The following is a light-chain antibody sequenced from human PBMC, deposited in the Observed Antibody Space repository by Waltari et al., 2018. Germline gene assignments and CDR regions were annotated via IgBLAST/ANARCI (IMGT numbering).Light chain of an antibody. CDR1: QNVGSSS. CDR3: QQYGRSPYT. J-gene: IGKJ2*01. Sequence: EIVLTQSPGTLSLSPGERATLSCRASQNVGSSSLAWYQQTRGPAPRRLIYGTSIRATGIPDRFSGSGSATDFTLTISRLEPEDFAVYYCQQYGRSPYTFGQGTPLEIK. V-gene: IGKV3-20*01. CDR2: GTS.